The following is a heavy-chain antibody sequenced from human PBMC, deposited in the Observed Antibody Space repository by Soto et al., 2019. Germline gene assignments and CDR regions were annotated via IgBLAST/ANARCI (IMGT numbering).Heavy chain of an antibody. V-gene: IGHV3-7*05. D-gene: IGHD5-18*01. CDR3: ARDGSTSWYSYDYHGMDV. J-gene: IGHJ6*02. Sequence: EVQLVESGGGLVQPGGSLRLSCAASGFTFRTYWLSWVRQVPGKGLEWVANINLDGSEKNYVDSVKGRFTISRDNARNSLYLQMSSLRAEGTALCYCARDGSTSWYSYDYHGMDVWGQGTTVTVSS. CDR2: INLDGSEK. CDR1: GFTFRTYW.